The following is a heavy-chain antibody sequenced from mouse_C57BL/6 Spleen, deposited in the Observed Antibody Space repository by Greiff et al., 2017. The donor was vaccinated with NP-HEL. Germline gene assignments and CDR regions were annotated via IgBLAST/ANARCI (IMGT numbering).Heavy chain of an antibody. D-gene: IGHD1-1*01. CDR2: ISDGGSYT. J-gene: IGHJ2*01. CDR3: ARETHYYGSSYIDY. CDR1: GFTFSSYA. Sequence: EVHLVESGGGLVKPGGSLKLSCAASGFTFSSYAMSWVRQTPEKRLEWVATISDGGSYTYYPDNVKGRFTISRDNAKNNLYLQMSHLKSEDTAMYYCARETHYYGSSYIDYWGQGTTLTVSS. V-gene: IGHV5-4*01.